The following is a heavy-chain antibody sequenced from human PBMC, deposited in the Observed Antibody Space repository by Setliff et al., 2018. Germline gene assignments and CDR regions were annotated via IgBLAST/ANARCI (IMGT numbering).Heavy chain of an antibody. CDR1: GSTLNSYL. J-gene: IGHJ6*03. CDR3: ARAKGNEYSMDV. V-gene: IGHV3-74*03. CDR2: IQNDESDT. Sequence: GGSLILSCAASGSTLNSYLMHWVRQAPGEGLVWVSRIQNDESDTTYGDSVKGRFTIARDNAKNTLYLQMNSLRADDTAVYYCARAKGNEYSMDVWGKGTTVTVSS.